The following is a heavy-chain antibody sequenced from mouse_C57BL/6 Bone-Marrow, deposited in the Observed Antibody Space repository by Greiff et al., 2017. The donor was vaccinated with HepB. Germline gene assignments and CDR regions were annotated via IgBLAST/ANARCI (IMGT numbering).Heavy chain of an antibody. CDR3: APYSNYLAWFAY. CDR2: IYPVSGET. Sequence: VQLQQSGAELASPGASVTLSCKASGYTFTDHLMNWVKKRPGQGLEWIGRIYPVSGETYYNQKFMGKATYSVDRSSSTVYMVLNSLTSEDPAVYYCAPYSNYLAWFAYWGQGTLVTVSA. J-gene: IGHJ3*01. D-gene: IGHD2-5*01. V-gene: IGHV1-11*01. CDR1: GYTFTDHL.